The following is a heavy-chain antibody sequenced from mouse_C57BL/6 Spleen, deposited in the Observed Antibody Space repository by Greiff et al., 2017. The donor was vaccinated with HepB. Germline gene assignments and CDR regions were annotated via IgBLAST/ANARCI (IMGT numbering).Heavy chain of an antibody. D-gene: IGHD2-1*01. CDR2: IDPEDGDT. J-gene: IGHJ3*01. CDR3: TTENYGNYWFAY. Sequence: EVQLQQSGAELVRPGASVKLSCTASGFNIKDYYMHWVKQRPEQGLEWIGRIDPEDGDTEYAPKFQGKATMTADTSSNTAYLQLSSLTSEDTAVYYCTTENYGNYWFAYWGQGTLVTVSA. V-gene: IGHV14-1*01. CDR1: GFNIKDYY.